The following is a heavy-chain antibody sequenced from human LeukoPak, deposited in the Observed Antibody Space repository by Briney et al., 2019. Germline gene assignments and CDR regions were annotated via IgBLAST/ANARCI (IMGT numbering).Heavy chain of an antibody. D-gene: IGHD3-16*01. V-gene: IGHV4-59*08. CDR1: GGSISSYY. CDR3: ARGWGYFDY. CDR2: IYYSVST. J-gene: IGHJ4*02. Sequence: SETLSLTCAVSGGSISSYYWSWIRQPPGKGLEWIGYIYYSVSTNYNPSFKSRVTISVDTSKNQFSLKLSSVTAADTAVYYCARGWGYFDYWGQGALVTVSS.